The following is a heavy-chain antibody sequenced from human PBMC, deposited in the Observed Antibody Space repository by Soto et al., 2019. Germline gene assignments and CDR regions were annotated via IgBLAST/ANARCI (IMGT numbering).Heavy chain of an antibody. CDR2: FNPSGGST. D-gene: IGHD1-1*01. CDR3: ARLERQTPYYYYGLDV. V-gene: IGHV1-46*01. CDR1: GYTFTSSY. Sequence: ASVKVSCKAFGYTFTSSYMHWVRQAPGQGPEWLGIFNPSGGSTTYAQKFQGRLTMTRDTSTTTIYMELSGLRSEDTAVYYCARLERQTPYYYYGLDVWGQGTTVTVYS. J-gene: IGHJ6*02.